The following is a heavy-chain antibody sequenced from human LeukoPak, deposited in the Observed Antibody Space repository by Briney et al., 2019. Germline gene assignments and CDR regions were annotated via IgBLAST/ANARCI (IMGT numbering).Heavy chain of an antibody. Sequence: SETLSLTCAVSGYSIRSDYYWGWIRQPPGKGLEWIGSIYQSGSTHYNPSLKSRVTISIDTSKNQFSLKLSSMTAADTAVYYCARNSSWYFDYWGRGTLVTVSS. CDR3: ARNSSWYFDY. V-gene: IGHV4-38-2*01. CDR2: IYQSGST. CDR1: GYSIRSDYY. J-gene: IGHJ4*02. D-gene: IGHD6-13*01.